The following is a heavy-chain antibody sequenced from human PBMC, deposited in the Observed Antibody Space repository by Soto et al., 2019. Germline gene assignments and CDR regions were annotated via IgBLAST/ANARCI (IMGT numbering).Heavy chain of an antibody. V-gene: IGHV1-46*03. D-gene: IGHD2-15*01. Sequence: TSVKVSCKASGYTFTSYYMHWVRQAPGQGLEWMGIINPSGGSTSYAQKFQGRVTMTRDTSTSTVYMELSSLRSEDTAVYYCARDIVVVVAATPHFETNWFDPWGQGTLVTVSS. CDR1: GYTFTSYY. CDR3: ARDIVVVVAATPHFETNWFDP. J-gene: IGHJ5*02. CDR2: INPSGGST.